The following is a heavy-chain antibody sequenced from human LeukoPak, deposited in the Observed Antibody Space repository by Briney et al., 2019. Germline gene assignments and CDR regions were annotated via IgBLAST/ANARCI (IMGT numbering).Heavy chain of an antibody. Sequence: GESLKISCKGSGYNFATAWIGWVRQMPGKGLEWMGNIYPGDSDTRYSPSFQGQVTISADKSITTAYLQWSSLKASDTATYYCVRQALNYWYFDLWGRGTLVTVSS. CDR1: GYNFATAW. CDR2: IYPGDSDT. V-gene: IGHV5-51*01. CDR3: VRQALNYWYFDL. J-gene: IGHJ2*01.